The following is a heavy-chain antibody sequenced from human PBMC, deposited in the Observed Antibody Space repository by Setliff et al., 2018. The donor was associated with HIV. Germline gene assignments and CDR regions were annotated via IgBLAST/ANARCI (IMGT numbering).Heavy chain of an antibody. V-gene: IGHV4-34*01. J-gene: IGHJ4*01. D-gene: IGHD6-19*01. CDR3: ARSGALATSTWSPFDY. Sequence: PSETLSLTCAVYGGSFSGYFWSWIRQSPGKGLQWIGEINHSGSTTYNPSLKSRVTISVDTSKNQFSLKLSAVTAADTALYYCARSGALATSTWSPFDYWGHGNRVTVSS. CDR1: GGSFSGYF. CDR2: INHSGST.